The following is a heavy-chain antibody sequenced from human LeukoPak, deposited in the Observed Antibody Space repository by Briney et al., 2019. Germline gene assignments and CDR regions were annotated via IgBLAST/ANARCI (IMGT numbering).Heavy chain of an antibody. D-gene: IGHD3-10*01. V-gene: IGHV1-46*03. Sequence: GASVKVSCKASGYTFTSYYMHCVRQAPGQGLEWMGIINPSGGSTSYAQKFQGRATMTRDTSTSTVYMELSRVRSEDTAVDYCARDHTKGPMADVWGKGTTVTVSS. CDR1: GYTFTSYY. CDR2: INPSGGST. J-gene: IGHJ6*04. CDR3: ARDHTKGPMADV.